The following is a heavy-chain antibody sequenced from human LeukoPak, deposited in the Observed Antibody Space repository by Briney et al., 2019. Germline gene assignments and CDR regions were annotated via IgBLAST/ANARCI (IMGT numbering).Heavy chain of an antibody. J-gene: IGHJ6*02. CDR1: GGTFSSYA. D-gene: IGHD3-22*01. CDR3: ARDRPPSLHYYDSSGYPATPRRGYYYGMDV. V-gene: IGHV1-69*01. Sequence: SVKVSCKASGGTFSSYAISWVRQAPGQGLEWMGGIIPIFGTANYAQKFQGRVTITADESTSTAYMELSSLRSEDTAVYYCARDRPPSLHYYDSSGYPATPRRGYYYGMDVWGQGTTVTVSS. CDR2: IIPIFGTA.